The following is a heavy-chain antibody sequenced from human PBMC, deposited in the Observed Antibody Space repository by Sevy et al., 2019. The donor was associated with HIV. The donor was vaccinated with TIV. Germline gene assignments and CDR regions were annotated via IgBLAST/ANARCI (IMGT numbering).Heavy chain of an antibody. V-gene: IGHV3-33*01. J-gene: IGHJ6*02. CDR3: ARDTRCGGDCYSLRDRLDYYYYGMDV. Sequence: GGSLRLSCAASGFTFSSYGMHWVRQAPGKGLEWVAVIWYDGSNKYYADSVKGRFTISRDNSKNTLYLQMNSLRAEETAVYYCARDTRCGGDCYSLRDRLDYYYYGMDVWGQGTTVTVSS. D-gene: IGHD2-21*02. CDR1: GFTFSSYG. CDR2: IWYDGSNK.